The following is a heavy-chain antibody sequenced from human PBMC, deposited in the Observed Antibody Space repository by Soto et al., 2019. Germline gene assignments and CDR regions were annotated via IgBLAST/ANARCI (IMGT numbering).Heavy chain of an antibody. J-gene: IGHJ4*02. CDR3: ANXLGLYYFDY. D-gene: IGHD3-16*01. V-gene: IGHV1-3*01. CDR1: GYTFTSYA. Sequence: QVQLVQSGAEVKKPGASVKVSCKASGYTFTSYAMHWVRQAPGQRLEWMGWINAGNGNTKYSQKFQGRVTITRDTSASTAYXXXSSXRSEDTAVYYCANXLGLYYFDYWGQGTLVTVSS. CDR2: INAGNGNT.